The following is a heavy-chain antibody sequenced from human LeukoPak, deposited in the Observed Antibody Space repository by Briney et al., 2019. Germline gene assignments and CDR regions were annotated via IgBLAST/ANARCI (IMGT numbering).Heavy chain of an antibody. D-gene: IGHD3-10*01. Sequence: SETLSLTCTVSGGSISSYYWSWIRQPPGKGLEWIGYIYYSGSTNYNPSLKSRVTISVDTSKNQFSLKLSSVTAADTAVYYCARQADYYGSGSPLDYWGQGTPVTVSS. CDR1: GGSISSYY. CDR3: ARQADYYGSGSPLDY. J-gene: IGHJ4*02. V-gene: IGHV4-59*08. CDR2: IYYSGST.